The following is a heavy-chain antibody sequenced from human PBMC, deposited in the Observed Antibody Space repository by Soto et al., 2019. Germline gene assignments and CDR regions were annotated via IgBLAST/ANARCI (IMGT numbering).Heavy chain of an antibody. J-gene: IGHJ4*02. V-gene: IGHV3-23*01. D-gene: IGHD1-26*01. Sequence: GGSLRLSCAASGFTFSSYAMSWVRQAPGKGLEWVSAISGSGGSTYYADSVKGRFTISRDNSKNTRYLQMNSLRAEDTAVYYCAKDRLIVGATVPYYFDYWGQGTLVTVSS. CDR3: AKDRLIVGATVPYYFDY. CDR2: ISGSGGST. CDR1: GFTFSSYA.